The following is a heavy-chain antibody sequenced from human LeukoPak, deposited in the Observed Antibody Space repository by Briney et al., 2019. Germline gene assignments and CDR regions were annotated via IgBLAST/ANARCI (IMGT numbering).Heavy chain of an antibody. CDR3: AKYEAFPTAALAN. D-gene: IGHD6-13*01. J-gene: IGHJ4*02. V-gene: IGHV3-23*01. CDR1: GFTFTNYA. Sequence: GGSLRLSCAASGFTFTNYAMSWVRQTPGKGLEWVSATVGSRPDTYHADSVKGRFTISRDNSNNTLYLQMNRLTTDDTALYYCAKYEAFPTAALANWDQGVRVTVSS. CDR2: TVGSRPDT.